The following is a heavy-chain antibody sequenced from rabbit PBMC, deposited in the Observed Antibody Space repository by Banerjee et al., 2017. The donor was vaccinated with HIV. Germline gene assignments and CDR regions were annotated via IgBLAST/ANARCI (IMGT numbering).Heavy chain of an antibody. CDR1: GVSLNDKDV. CDR3: ARDTGTSFSSYGMDL. Sequence: EQLEESGGGLVKPEGSLTLTCKASGVSLNDKDVMCWVRQAPGKGLEWIACINGGVSGGIYYASWAKGRFTISKTSSTTVTLQMTSLTVADTATYFCARDTGTSFSSYGMDLWGPGTLVTVS. CDR2: INGGVSGGI. D-gene: IGHD7-1*01. V-gene: IGHV1S45*01. J-gene: IGHJ6*01.